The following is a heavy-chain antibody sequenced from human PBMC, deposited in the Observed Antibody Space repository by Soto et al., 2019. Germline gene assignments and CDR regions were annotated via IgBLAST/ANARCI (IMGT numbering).Heavy chain of an antibody. V-gene: IGHV4-34*01. CDR3: RGYDSTQYYYYYYGMDV. D-gene: IGHD5-12*01. CDR1: GGSFSGYY. Sequence: KSSETLSLTCAVYGGSFSGYYWSWIRQPPGKGLEWIGEINHSGSTNYNPSLKSRVTISVDTSKNQFSLKLSSVTAADTAVYYRRGYDSTQYYYYYYGMDVWGQGTTVTVSS. CDR2: INHSGST. J-gene: IGHJ6*02.